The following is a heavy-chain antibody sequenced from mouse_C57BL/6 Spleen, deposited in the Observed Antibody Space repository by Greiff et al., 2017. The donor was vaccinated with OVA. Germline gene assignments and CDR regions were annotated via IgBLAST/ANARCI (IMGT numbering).Heavy chain of an antibody. Sequence: DVKLVESGPGLAKPSQTLSLTCSVTGYSITSDYWNWIRKFPGNKLEYMGYISYSGSTYYNPSLKSRISITRDTSKNQYYLQLNSVTTEDTATYYCARSPSYYSNYGNFDYWGQGTTLTVSS. D-gene: IGHD2-5*01. CDR2: ISYSGST. CDR3: ARSPSYYSNYGNFDY. V-gene: IGHV3-8*01. J-gene: IGHJ2*01. CDR1: GYSITSDY.